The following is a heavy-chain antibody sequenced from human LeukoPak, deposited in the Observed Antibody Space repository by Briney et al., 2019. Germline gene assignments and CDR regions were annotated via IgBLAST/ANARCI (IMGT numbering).Heavy chain of an antibody. J-gene: IGHJ6*03. Sequence: ASVKVSCKASGYTFTSYGISWVRQAPGQGLEWMGWISAYNGNTNYAQKLQGRVTMTTDTSTSTAYMELRSLRSDDTAVYYCAREDGRSWYSPYYYYYMDVWGKGTTVTVSS. CDR2: ISAYNGNT. CDR3: AREDGRSWYSPYYYYYMDV. CDR1: GYTFTSYG. D-gene: IGHD6-13*01. V-gene: IGHV1-18*01.